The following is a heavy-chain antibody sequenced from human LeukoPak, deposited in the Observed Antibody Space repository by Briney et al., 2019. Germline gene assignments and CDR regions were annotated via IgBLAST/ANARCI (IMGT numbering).Heavy chain of an antibody. V-gene: IGHV3-21*01. CDR3: ARATTADY. J-gene: IGHJ4*02. D-gene: IGHD1-26*01. CDR1: GFTYTRYA. CDR2: ISSSSHR. Sequence: GGSLRLSCVASGFTYTRYAMTWVRRAPGKGLEWVSSISSSSHRYYADSVKGRFTISRDNAKNSLFLQMNSLRDEDTAVYYCARATTADYWGQGTLVTVSS.